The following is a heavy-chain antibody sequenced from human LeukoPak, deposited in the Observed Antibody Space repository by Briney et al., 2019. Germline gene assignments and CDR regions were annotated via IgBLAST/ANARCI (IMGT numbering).Heavy chain of an antibody. Sequence: PGGSLRLSCAASGFTVSSNYMSWVRQAPGKGLEWVSVIYSGGSTYYADSVKGRFTISRDNSKNTLYLQMNSLRAEDTAVYYCARGPHGSSWYAVFDYWGQGTLVTVSS. CDR1: GFTVSSNY. V-gene: IGHV3-53*01. CDR3: ARGPHGSSWYAVFDY. D-gene: IGHD6-13*01. J-gene: IGHJ4*02. CDR2: IYSGGST.